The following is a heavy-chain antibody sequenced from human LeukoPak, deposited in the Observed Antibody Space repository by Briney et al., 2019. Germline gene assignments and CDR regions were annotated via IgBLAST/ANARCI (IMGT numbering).Heavy chain of an antibody. CDR3: ARQGVAAPNDAFDI. CDR1: GGSISSSSYY. CDR2: IYYSGST. D-gene: IGHD2-15*01. V-gene: IGHV4-39*01. Sequence: SETLSLTCTVSGGSISSSSYYWGWIRPPPGKGLEWIGSIYYSGSTYYNPSLKSRVTISVDTSKNQFSLKLSSVTAADTAVYYCARQGVAAPNDAFDIWGQGTMVTVSS. J-gene: IGHJ3*02.